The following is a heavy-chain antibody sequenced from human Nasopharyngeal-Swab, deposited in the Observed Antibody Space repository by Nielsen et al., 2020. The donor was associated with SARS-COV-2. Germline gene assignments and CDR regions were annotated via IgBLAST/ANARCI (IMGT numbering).Heavy chain of an antibody. J-gene: IGHJ4*02. D-gene: IGHD1-26*01. V-gene: IGHV3-48*02. CDR3: ARDVALVGAELDY. CDR2: ISSTSSVS. Sequence: GESLKISCAASGFTFRSNGMHSVRQAPGKGLEWVAYISSTSSVSYYADFAQGRITISRDNAANSLSLQMNSLRDEDTAIYYCARDVALVGAELDYWGQGTLVTVSS. CDR1: GFTFRSNG.